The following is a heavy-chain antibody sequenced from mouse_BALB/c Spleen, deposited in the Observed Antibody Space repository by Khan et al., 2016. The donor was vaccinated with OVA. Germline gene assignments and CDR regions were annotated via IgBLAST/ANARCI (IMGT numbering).Heavy chain of an antibody. D-gene: IGHD1-1*01. V-gene: IGHV3-2*02. Sequence: VQLQESGPGLVKPSQSLSLTCTVTGYSITSGYAWNWIRQFPGNKLELMGYISYSGGTSYNPSLTSRISITRYTSKNQFFLQLNSVTTEDTATFNCARGNYYGYYFDYWGQGTTLTVSS. CDR3: ARGNYYGYYFDY. CDR1: GYSITSGYA. CDR2: ISYSGGT. J-gene: IGHJ2*01.